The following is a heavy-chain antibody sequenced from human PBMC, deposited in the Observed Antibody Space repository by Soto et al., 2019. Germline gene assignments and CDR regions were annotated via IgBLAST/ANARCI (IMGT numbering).Heavy chain of an antibody. V-gene: IGHV4-59*01. Sequence: QVQLQESGPGLVKPSETLSLTCTVSGGSISSYYWSWIRQPPGKGLEWIGYIYYSGNTNYNPSLKSRVTISVDTSKNQFSLKLSSVTAADTAVYYCGRGGYYYGMDVWGQGTTVTVSS. CDR2: IYYSGNT. CDR3: GRGGYYYGMDV. J-gene: IGHJ6*02. CDR1: GGSISSYY.